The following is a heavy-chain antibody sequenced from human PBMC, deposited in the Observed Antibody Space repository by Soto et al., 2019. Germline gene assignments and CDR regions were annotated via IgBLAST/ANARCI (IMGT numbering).Heavy chain of an antibody. J-gene: IGHJ4*02. CDR3: ATPQKGYNWNYFDH. CDR1: GASISGSYYY. V-gene: IGHV4-39*01. D-gene: IGHD1-20*01. CDR2: VFYTGFT. Sequence: SETLSLTCAVSGASISGSYYYWAWLRQSPGKGPEWIGSVFYTGFTSYNPSLESRVSVSVDTSKSQFSLKLSAVTAADTAVYYCATPQKGYNWNYFDHWGQGALVTV.